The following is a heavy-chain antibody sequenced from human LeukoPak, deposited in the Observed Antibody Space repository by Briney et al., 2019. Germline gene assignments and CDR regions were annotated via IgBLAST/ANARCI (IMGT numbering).Heavy chain of an antibody. CDR1: GGSISSYY. J-gene: IGHJ4*02. CDR3: ARDTNDFWSGYTHFDY. Sequence: SETLSLTCTVSGGSISSYYWSWIRQPAGKGLEWIGRICTSGSTNYNPSLKSRVTMSVDTSKNQFSLKLSSVTAADTAVYYCARDTNDFWSGYTHFDYWGQGTLVTVSS. D-gene: IGHD3-3*01. CDR2: ICTSGST. V-gene: IGHV4-4*07.